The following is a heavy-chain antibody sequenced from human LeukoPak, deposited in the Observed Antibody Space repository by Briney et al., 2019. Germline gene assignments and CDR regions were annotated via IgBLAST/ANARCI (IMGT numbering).Heavy chain of an antibody. CDR1: GFTFSSYW. CDR3: ARSIRGYCSGGSCYSRPYYYGMDV. V-gene: IGHV3-74*01. CDR2: INSDGSST. J-gene: IGHJ6*02. Sequence: PGGSLRLSCAASGFTFSSYWMHWVRQAPWRGLVWVSHINSDGSSTNYADSVKGRFTISRDNAKNSLYLQMNSLRDEDTAVYYCARSIRGYCSGGSCYSRPYYYGMDVWGQGTTVTVSS. D-gene: IGHD2-15*01.